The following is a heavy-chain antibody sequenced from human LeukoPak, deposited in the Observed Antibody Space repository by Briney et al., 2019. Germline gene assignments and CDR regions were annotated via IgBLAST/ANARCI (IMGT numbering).Heavy chain of an antibody. CDR1: GFTFSTYA. V-gene: IGHV3-30*04. CDR2: ISYDGSNK. CDR3: ARGRYYFEY. Sequence: GGSLRLSCAASGFTFSTYAMHWVRQAPGKGLEWVAVISYDGSNKSYADSVKGRFTISRDNAKNTLYLQMNSLRAEDTAVYYCARGRYYFEYWGQGTLVTVSS. J-gene: IGHJ4*02.